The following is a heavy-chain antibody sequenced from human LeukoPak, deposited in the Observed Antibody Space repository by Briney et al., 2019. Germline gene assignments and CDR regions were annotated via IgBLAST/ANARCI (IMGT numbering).Heavy chain of an antibody. CDR3: ASRYCSGGSCSGAFDI. D-gene: IGHD2-15*01. V-gene: IGHV3-7*01. Sequence: PGRSLRLSCAASGFTFSDYWMSWVRQAPGKGLQWVANIKPDGSEKYYVDSVKGRFTISGDNAKNSLYLQINSLRAEDTAVYYCASRYCSGGSCSGAFDIWGQGTMVTVSS. CDR1: GFTFSDYW. J-gene: IGHJ3*02. CDR2: IKPDGSEK.